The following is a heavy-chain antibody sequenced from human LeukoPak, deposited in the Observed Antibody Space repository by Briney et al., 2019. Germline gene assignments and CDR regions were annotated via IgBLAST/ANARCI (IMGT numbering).Heavy chain of an antibody. CDR3: ARSYYGSGSYYH. D-gene: IGHD3-10*01. J-gene: IGHJ5*02. CDR1: GGSFSGYY. CDR2: INHSGST. Sequence: SETLSLTCAVYGGSFSGYYWSWIRQPPGKGLEWIGEINHSGSTNYNPSLKSRVTVSVDTSKNQFSLKLSSVTAADTAVYYCARSYYGSGSYYHWGQGTLVTVSS. V-gene: IGHV4-34*01.